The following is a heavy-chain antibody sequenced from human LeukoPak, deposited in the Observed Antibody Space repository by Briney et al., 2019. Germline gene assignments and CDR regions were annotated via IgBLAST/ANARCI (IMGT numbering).Heavy chain of an antibody. CDR3: ARGLHYYDSSGYYYPDAFDI. D-gene: IGHD3-22*01. CDR2: ISSRSSTI. Sequence: GGSLRLSCAASGFTFSSYSMNWVRQAPGKGLEWVSYISSRSSTIYYADSVKGRFTISRDNAKNSLYLQMNSLRAEDTAVYYCARGLHYYDSSGYYYPDAFDIWGQGTMVTVSS. J-gene: IGHJ3*02. CDR1: GFTFSSYS. V-gene: IGHV3-48*01.